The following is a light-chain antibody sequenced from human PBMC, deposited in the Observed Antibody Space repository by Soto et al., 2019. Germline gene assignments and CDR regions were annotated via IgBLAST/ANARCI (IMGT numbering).Light chain of an antibody. CDR3: QSYDSSLSGWV. J-gene: IGLJ3*02. CDR1: SSNIGAGYD. CDR2: GNS. V-gene: IGLV1-40*01. Sequence: QSALTQPPSVSGAPGQRVTISCTGSSSNIGAGYDVHWYQQLPGTDPKPPSSGNSNRPSGVPDRFSGSKSGTSASLAITGIQAEEEADYYCQSYDSSLSGWVFGGGTKLTVL.